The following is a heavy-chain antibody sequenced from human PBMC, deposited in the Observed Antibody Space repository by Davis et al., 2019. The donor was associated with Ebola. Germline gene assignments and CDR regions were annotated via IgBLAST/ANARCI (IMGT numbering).Heavy chain of an antibody. V-gene: IGHV1-18*04. CDR2: INPHNGNT. CDR3: ARAQFPTTSDH. D-gene: IGHD1-1*01. J-gene: IGHJ4*02. Sequence: ASVKVSCKASGYTFTSYGITWVRQAPGQGLEWMGWINPHNGNTNYAQNVQGRVTMTTDTSTSTAYMEVGSLKFDDTAVYYCARAQFPTTSDHWGQGTLVTVSS. CDR1: GYTFTSYG.